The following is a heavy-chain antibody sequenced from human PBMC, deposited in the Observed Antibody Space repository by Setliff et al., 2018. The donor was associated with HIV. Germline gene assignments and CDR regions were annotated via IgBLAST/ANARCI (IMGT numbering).Heavy chain of an antibody. V-gene: IGHV1-18*01. J-gene: IGHJ4*02. CDR2: IGGYEHNI. CDR1: GFTFTDYG. D-gene: IGHD4-17*01. Sequence: ASVKVSCKASGFTFTDYGFSWVRQAPGQGLEWMGWIGGYEHNINYAQKFRDRVILIKDTSTTTVYMELMSLRFDDTAIYYCARDRGYGVDTFDFWGQVTQVTVFS. CDR3: ARDRGYGVDTFDF.